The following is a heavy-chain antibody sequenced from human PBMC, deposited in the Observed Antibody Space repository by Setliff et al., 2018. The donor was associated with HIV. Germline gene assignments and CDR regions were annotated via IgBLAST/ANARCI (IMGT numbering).Heavy chain of an antibody. CDR3: ARGRDYYGSGSYYPLGY. J-gene: IGHJ4*02. D-gene: IGHD3-10*01. CDR2: IYTSGST. CDR1: GGSISSYY. V-gene: IGHV4-4*07. Sequence: SETLSLTCTVSGGSISSYYWSWIRQPPGKGLEWIGRIYTSGSTNYNPSLKSRVTISVDTSKNQFSLKLSSVTAADTAIYYCARGRDYYGSGSYYPLGYWGQGTLVTVSS.